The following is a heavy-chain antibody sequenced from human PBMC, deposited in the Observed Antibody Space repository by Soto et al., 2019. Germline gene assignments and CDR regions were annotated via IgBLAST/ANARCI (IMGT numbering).Heavy chain of an antibody. V-gene: IGHV4-34*01. Sequence: SETLSLTCAVYGGSFSGYYWSWIRQPPGKGLEWIGEINHSGSTNYNPSLKSRVTISVDTSNNQFSLKLSSVTAADTAVYYCARGRKSSITARGVRVSYNWLDPWGQGTLVTVSS. CDR3: ARGRKSSITARGVRVSYNWLDP. CDR1: GGSFSGYY. J-gene: IGHJ5*02. D-gene: IGHD6-6*01. CDR2: INHSGST.